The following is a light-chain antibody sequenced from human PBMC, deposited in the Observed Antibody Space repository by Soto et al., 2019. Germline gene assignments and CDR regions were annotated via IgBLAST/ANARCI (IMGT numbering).Light chain of an antibody. Sequence: IVMTQSPATLSVSPGERATLSCMASQSISSNLALYQQKPGQAPRRLIYGASTRATGIPARFSGSGSGTEFTLTISSLQSEDFAVYYCQHYNNWPPWTVGQGTKVEIK. CDR2: GAS. V-gene: IGKV3-15*01. CDR1: QSISSN. J-gene: IGKJ1*01. CDR3: QHYNNWPPWT.